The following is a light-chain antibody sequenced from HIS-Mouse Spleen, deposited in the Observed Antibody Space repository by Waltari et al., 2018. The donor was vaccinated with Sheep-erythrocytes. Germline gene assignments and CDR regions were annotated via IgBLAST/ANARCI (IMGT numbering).Light chain of an antibody. CDR1: SRAVGSSNL. V-gene: IGLV2-23*01. CDR2: EGS. Sequence: QSALTQPASVSGSPGQSITISCPGTSRAVGSSNLVSWYQQHPGKAPKLMIYEGSKRPSGVSNRFSGSKSGNTASLTISGLQAEDEADYYCCSYAGSSTPYVFGTGTKVTVL. J-gene: IGLJ1*01. CDR3: CSYAGSSTPYV.